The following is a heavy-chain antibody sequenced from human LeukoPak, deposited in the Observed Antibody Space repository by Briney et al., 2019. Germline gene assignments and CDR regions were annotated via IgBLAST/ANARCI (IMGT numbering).Heavy chain of an antibody. J-gene: IGHJ4*02. Sequence: PGGSLRLSCAASGVTFSSFVMSWVRQAPGKGLEWVSAIGGSGDNTYYADSVKGRFTISRDNSKYTLYLQMNSLRAEDTAVYYCAKVTYDYVWGSYESWGQGTLVTVSS. V-gene: IGHV3-23*01. CDR1: GVTFSSFV. CDR2: IGGSGDNT. CDR3: AKVTYDYVWGSYES. D-gene: IGHD3-16*01.